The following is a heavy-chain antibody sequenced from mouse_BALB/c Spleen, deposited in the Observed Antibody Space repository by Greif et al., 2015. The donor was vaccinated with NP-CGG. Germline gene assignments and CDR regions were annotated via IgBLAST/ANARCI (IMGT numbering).Heavy chain of an antibody. CDR1: GYAFSSYW. CDR2: IYPGDGDT. CDR3: ARSQGYYFDY. Sequence: LQESGAELVRPGSSVKISCKASGYAFSSYWMNWVKQGPGQGLEWIGQIYPGDGDTNYNGKFKGKATLTADKSSSTAYMQLRSLKSEDSAVYFCARSQGYYFDYWGQGTTLTVSS. J-gene: IGHJ2*01. V-gene: IGHV1-80*01.